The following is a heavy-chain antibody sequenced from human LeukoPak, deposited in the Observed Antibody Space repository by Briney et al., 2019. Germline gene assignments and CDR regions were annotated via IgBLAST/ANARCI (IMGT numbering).Heavy chain of an antibody. Sequence: GGSLRLSCAASGFTFSDYYMSWIRQAPGKGLEWVSDISSSGSTRYYADSVKGRFTISRDNAKNSLYLQMNSLRAEDTAVYYCAGVPPTYSNYMDVWGKGTTVTVSS. CDR3: AGVPPTYSNYMDV. CDR2: ISSSGSTR. V-gene: IGHV3-11*01. J-gene: IGHJ6*03. CDR1: GFTFSDYY. D-gene: IGHD4-11*01.